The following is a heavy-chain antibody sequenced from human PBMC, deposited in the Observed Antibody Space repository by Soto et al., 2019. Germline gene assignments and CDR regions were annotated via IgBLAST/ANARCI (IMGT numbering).Heavy chain of an antibody. V-gene: IGHV3-33*01. Sequence: QVQLVESGGGVVQPGRSLRLSCAASGFTFSSYGMHWVRQAPGKGLEWVAVIWYDGSNKYYADSVKGRFTISRDNSKNTLYLQMNSLRAEDTAVYYCASGGGGSGWYRFDYWGQGTLVTVSS. CDR2: IWYDGSNK. CDR1: GFTFSSYG. CDR3: ASGGGGSGWYRFDY. J-gene: IGHJ4*02. D-gene: IGHD6-19*01.